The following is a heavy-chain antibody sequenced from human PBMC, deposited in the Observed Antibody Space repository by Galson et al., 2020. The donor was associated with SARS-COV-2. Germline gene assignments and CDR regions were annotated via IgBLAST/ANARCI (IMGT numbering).Heavy chain of an antibody. Sequence: SETLSLTCTVSAGSISSSSYYWAGFRQPPGKGLDCIGSSCYSGSTYYNPSPKSRVTISVDTSKHQFSLKLSSVTAEDTAVYYCARHFDTYYYYYGMDVWGQGTKVTVSS. D-gene: IGHD3-9*01. CDR2: SCYSGST. J-gene: IGHJ6*02. V-gene: IGHV4-39*01. CDR1: AGSISSSSYY. CDR3: ARHFDTYYYYYGMDV.